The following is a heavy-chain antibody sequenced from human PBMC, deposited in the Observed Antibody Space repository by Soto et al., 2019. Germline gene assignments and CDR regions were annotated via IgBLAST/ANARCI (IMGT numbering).Heavy chain of an antibody. CDR1: GFTFSSYG. Sequence: GGSLRLSCAASGFTFSSYGMHWVRQAPGKGLEWVAVISYDGSNKYYADSVKGRFTISRDNSKNTLYLQMNSLRAEDTAVYYCAKDQDIVVVVAAGLGYWGQGTLVTVSS. CDR2: ISYDGSNK. CDR3: AKDQDIVVVVAAGLGY. V-gene: IGHV3-30*18. D-gene: IGHD2-15*01. J-gene: IGHJ4*02.